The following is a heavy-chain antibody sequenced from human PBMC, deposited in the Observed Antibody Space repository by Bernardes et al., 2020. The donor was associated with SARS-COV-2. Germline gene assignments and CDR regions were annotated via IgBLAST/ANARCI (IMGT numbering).Heavy chain of an antibody. CDR1: GYRFTNYW. J-gene: IGHJ4*02. CDR3: AKSSRDILTGYDY. V-gene: IGHV5-51*01. Sequence: GESLKISGKGSGYRFTNYWIGWVRQMPGKGLEWMGVVYPGDSDTRYSPSFRGQVTISADESISTAYLQWSSLKASDTAMYYCAKSSRDILTGYDYWGQGTLVTVSS. D-gene: IGHD3-9*01. CDR2: VYPGDSDT.